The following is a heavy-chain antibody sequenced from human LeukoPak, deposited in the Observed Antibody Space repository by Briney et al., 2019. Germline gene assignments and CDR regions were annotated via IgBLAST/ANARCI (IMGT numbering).Heavy chain of an antibody. V-gene: IGHV3-30-3*01. Sequence: TGGSLRLSCAASASTFSNDAIHWVRQAPGKGLEWVAVVSYDETNKYYADPVKGRFTISRDNSKNTVYLQMSSLRAEDTAMYYCARAFGCSGTSCHARWGYYYYAMDVWGQGTTVTVSS. CDR1: ASTFSNDA. CDR3: ARAFGCSGTSCHARWGYYYYAMDV. D-gene: IGHD2-2*01. J-gene: IGHJ6*02. CDR2: VSYDETNK.